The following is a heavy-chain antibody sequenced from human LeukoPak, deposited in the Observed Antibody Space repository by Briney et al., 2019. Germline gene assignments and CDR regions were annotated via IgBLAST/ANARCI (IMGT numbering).Heavy chain of an antibody. V-gene: IGHV1-2*02. CDR3: PRSHDYYDSSGYYYFDY. Sequence: GASVKVSCKASRYTFTGYYMHWVRQAPGQGLEGMGWINPNNGSKNYAQKFHGRVTITRDTSINAAYLELSRLRSDDTAVYYCPRSHDYYDSSGYYYFDYWGQGTLVTVSS. CDR2: INPNNGSK. D-gene: IGHD3-22*01. J-gene: IGHJ4*02. CDR1: RYTFTGYY.